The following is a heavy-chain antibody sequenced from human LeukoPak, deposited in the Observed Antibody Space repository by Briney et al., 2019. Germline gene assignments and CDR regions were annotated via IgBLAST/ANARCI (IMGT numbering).Heavy chain of an antibody. CDR2: IYPGDSDT. V-gene: IGHV5-51*01. Sequence: GESLKISCKGSGYSFTSYWIGWVRQMPGKGLEWMGIIYPGDSDTRYSPPFQGQVTISADKSISTAYLQWSSLKASDTAMYYRARSRGYSYGGVTDEDYWGQGTLVTVSS. CDR1: GYSFTSYW. J-gene: IGHJ4*02. CDR3: ARSRGYSYGGVTDEDY. D-gene: IGHD5-18*01.